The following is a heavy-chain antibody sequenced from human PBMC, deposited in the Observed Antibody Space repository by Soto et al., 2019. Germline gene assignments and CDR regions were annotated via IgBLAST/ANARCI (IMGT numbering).Heavy chain of an antibody. Sequence: GCIRLSCSASGFRFITYSWSGVRKAPGKGLEWVASISSSAVYIDYADSVKGRFTISRDNANNSLYLQMNSLRAEDTATYYCVRDGLDYYDTERLYFDNWGQGTLVNVSA. J-gene: IGHJ4*02. CDR2: ISSSAVYI. CDR1: GFRFITYS. V-gene: IGHV3-21*01. D-gene: IGHD3-22*01. CDR3: VRDGLDYYDTERLYFDN.